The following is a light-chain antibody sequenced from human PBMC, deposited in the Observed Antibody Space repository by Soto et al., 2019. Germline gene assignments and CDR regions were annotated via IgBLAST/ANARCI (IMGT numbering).Light chain of an antibody. V-gene: IGLV2-23*02. CDR2: EVS. CDR1: SSDIGIYKY. Sequence: QSVLTQPASVSGSPGQSIAISCTGSSSDIGIYKYVSWYQQHPGKVPKLIIYEVSNRPSGVSNRFSGSKSGNTASLTISGLQAEDEADYYCCSYAGSSTPFVFGTGTKVTVL. J-gene: IGLJ1*01. CDR3: CSYAGSSTPFV.